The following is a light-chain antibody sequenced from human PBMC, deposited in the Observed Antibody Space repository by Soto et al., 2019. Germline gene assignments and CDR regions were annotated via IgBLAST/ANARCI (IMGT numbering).Light chain of an antibody. CDR3: LSFDSSLSVV. CDR2: GNT. Sequence: QSALTQPPSVSGAPGQRVTISCTGSSFNIGAGYDVHWYQQLPGRAPKLLIYGNTNRPSGVPDRFSGSKSGTSASLAITGLQAEDEADYYCLSFDSSLSVVFGGGTQLTVL. J-gene: IGLJ2*01. V-gene: IGLV1-40*01. CDR1: SFNIGAGYD.